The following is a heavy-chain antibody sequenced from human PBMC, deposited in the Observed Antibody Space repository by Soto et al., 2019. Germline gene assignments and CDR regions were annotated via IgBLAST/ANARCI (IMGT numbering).Heavy chain of an antibody. D-gene: IGHD6-13*01. V-gene: IGHV4-34*01. Sequence: QVQLQQWGAGLLKPSETLSLTCAVYGGSFSGYYWSWIRQPPGKGLEWFGEINHSGSNNYNPSLRFLVPISVDTSKNQFSLKLSSVTAADTAVYYCARGGIAAACTHRHHSWYFDLWGRGPLVTVSS. J-gene: IGHJ2*01. CDR2: INHSGSN. CDR1: GGSFSGYY. CDR3: ARGGIAAACTHRHHSWYFDL.